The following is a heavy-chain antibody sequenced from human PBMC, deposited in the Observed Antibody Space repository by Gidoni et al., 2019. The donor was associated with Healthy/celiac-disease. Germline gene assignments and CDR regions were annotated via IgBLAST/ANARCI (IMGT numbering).Heavy chain of an antibody. V-gene: IGHV4-34*01. D-gene: IGHD2-15*01. Sequence: QVQLQQWGAGLLKPSETLSLTCAVYGGSFSGYYWSWIRQPPGKGLEWIGEINHSGSTNYNPSLKSRVTISVDTSKNQFSLKLSSVTAADTAVYYCARDSGVGDAFDIWGQGTMVTVSS. CDR3: ARDSGVGDAFDI. CDR2: INHSGST. J-gene: IGHJ3*02. CDR1: GGSFSGYY.